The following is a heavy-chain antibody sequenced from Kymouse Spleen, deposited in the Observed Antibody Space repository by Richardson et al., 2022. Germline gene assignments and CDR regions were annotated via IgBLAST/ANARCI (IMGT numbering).Heavy chain of an antibody. J-gene: IGHJ6*02. CDR3: ARERYYYGSGSYKDYYYYGMDV. CDR2: IKQDGSEK. Sequence: EVQLVESGGGLVQPGGSLRLSCAASGFTFSSYWMSWVRQAPGKGLEWVANIKQDGSEKYYVDSVKGRFTISRDNAKNSLYLQMNSLRAEDTAVYYCARERYYYGSGSYKDYYYYGMDVWGQGTTVTVSS. D-gene: IGHD3-10*01. V-gene: IGHV3-7*01. CDR1: GFTFSSYW.